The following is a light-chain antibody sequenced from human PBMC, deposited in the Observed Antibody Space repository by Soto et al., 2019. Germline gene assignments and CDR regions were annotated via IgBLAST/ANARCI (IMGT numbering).Light chain of an antibody. V-gene: IGKV3-15*01. CDR1: QSVGSS. CDR2: GAS. CDR3: QHYNTWPPGT. J-gene: IGKJ2*02. Sequence: DTVMKQSPAAMSVSPGERATLSCRASQSVGSSVAWYQQKPGQAPRFLMYGASTRAAGVPARFSGSGSGTEFSLTISSLQSEDFAVYYCQHYNTWPPGTFGQGTKLEIK.